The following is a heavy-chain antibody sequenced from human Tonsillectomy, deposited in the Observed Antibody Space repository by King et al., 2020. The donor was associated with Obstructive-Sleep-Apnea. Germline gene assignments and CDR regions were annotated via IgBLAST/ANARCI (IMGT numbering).Heavy chain of an antibody. D-gene: IGHD6-19*01. V-gene: IGHV3-15*01. CDR2: IKSKTDGGTT. J-gene: IGHJ4*02. CDR3: TTRIAVAGTVLSY. Sequence: VQLVESGGGLVKPGGSLRLSCAASGFTFSNAWMSWVRQAPGKGLEWVGRIKSKTDGGTTDYAAPVKGRFTISRDDSKNTLYLQMNSRKTEDTAVYYCTTRIAVAGTVLSYWGQGTLVTVSS. CDR1: GFTFSNAW.